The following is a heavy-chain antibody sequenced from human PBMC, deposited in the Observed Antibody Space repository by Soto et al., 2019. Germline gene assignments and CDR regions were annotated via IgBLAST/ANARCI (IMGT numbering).Heavy chain of an antibody. CDR3: AREVGAPSGWLDP. J-gene: IGHJ5*02. CDR2: ISASGGLK. D-gene: IGHD1-26*01. CDR1: GFTFTNYA. V-gene: IGHV3-23*01. Sequence: EVQLSESGGDLRQPGGSLRLSCAASGFTFTNYAMTWVRQTPGPGLEWVSGISASGGLKYYADSVRGRFTVSRDNSKNILYLQMDNLRDEDTALYYCAREVGAPSGWLDPWGQGTQVTVSS.